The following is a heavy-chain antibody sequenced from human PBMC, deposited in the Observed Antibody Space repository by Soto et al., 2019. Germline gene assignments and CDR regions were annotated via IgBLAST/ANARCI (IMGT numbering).Heavy chain of an antibody. J-gene: IGHJ6*02. D-gene: IGHD2-2*01. Sequence: GGSLRLSCAASEFTFRDYAMSWVRQAPGKGLEWVSTISGSGGSTYYADSVKGRFTISRDNSKNTLYLQMNSLRAEDTAVYYCAKDHCSSTSCYSLYYYGMDVWGQGTQVTVSS. CDR3: AKDHCSSTSCYSLYYYGMDV. CDR1: EFTFRDYA. V-gene: IGHV3-23*01. CDR2: ISGSGGST.